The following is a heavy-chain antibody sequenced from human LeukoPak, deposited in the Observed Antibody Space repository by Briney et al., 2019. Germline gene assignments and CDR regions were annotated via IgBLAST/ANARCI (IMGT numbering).Heavy chain of an antibody. CDR3: ARLDNYYDSSGEDY. V-gene: IGHV3-53*01. D-gene: IGHD3-22*01. J-gene: IGHJ4*02. CDR2: IYSGGST. CDR1: GFTVSSNY. Sequence: GGSLRLSCAASGFTVSSNYTSWVRQAPGKGLEWVSVIYSGGSTYYADSVKGRFTISRDNSKNTLYLQMNSLRAEDTAVYYCARLDNYYDSSGEDYWGQGTLVTVSS.